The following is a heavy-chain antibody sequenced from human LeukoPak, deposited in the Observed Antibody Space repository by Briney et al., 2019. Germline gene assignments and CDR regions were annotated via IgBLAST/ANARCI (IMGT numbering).Heavy chain of an antibody. CDR1: GGSISSYY. Sequence: PSETLSLTCTVSGGSISSYYWNWIRQPAGKGLGWIGGIYTSGSTNYNPSLKSRVTMSVDTSKNPFSLKLSSVTAADTAVYYCARDGGALDYWGQGTLVTVSS. CDR2: IYTSGST. D-gene: IGHD3-16*01. J-gene: IGHJ4*02. V-gene: IGHV4-4*07. CDR3: ARDGGALDY.